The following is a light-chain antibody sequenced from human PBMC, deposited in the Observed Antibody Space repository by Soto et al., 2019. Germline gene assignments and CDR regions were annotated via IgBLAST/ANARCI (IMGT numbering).Light chain of an antibody. CDR3: QQLHGYPIT. Sequence: IQMTQSPSSLSASVGDTVTITCRASQSISSWLAWYQQKPGKAPKLLIYAASNFQSGVPSRFSGSGSGTHFTLTISSLQPEDFATYYCQQLHGYPITFGQGTRLEIK. CDR2: AAS. CDR1: QSISSW. J-gene: IGKJ5*01. V-gene: IGKV1-5*01.